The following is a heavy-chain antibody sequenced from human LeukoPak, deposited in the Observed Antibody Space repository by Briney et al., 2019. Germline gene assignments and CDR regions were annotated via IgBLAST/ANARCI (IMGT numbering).Heavy chain of an antibody. CDR3: ARDPISRDGYNAPLDY. CDR1: GFTFSDYY. CDR2: ISSSGSTI. V-gene: IGHV3-11*04. J-gene: IGHJ4*02. D-gene: IGHD5-24*01. Sequence: GGSLRLSCAASGFTFSDYYMSWIRQAPGKGLEWVSYISSSGSTIYYADSVKGRFTISRDNAKNSLYLQMNSLRAEDTAVYYCARDPISRDGYNAPLDYWGQGTLVTVSS.